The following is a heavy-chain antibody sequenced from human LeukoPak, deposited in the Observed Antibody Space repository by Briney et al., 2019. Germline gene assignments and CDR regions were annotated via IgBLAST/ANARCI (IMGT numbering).Heavy chain of an antibody. CDR1: GFTFSSYS. D-gene: IGHD3-16*01. V-gene: IGHV3-21*01. CDR3: ASPVSLGGYYYGMDV. CDR2: ISSSSSYI. J-gene: IGHJ6*02. Sequence: GGSLRLSCAASGFTFSSYSMNWVRQAPGKGLEWVSSISSSSSYIYYADSVKGRFTISRDNAKNSLYLQMNSLRAEDTAVYYCASPVSLGGYYYGMDVWGQGTTVTVSS.